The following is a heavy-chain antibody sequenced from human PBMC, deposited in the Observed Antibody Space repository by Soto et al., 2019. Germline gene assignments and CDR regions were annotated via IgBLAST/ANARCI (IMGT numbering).Heavy chain of an antibody. V-gene: IGHV1-46*01. D-gene: IGHD3-16*01. CDR1: GYTFTSYY. J-gene: IGHJ4*02. Sequence: ASVKVSCKASGYTFTSYYMHWVRQAPGQGLEWMGIINPSGGSTSYAQKFQGRVTMTRDTSTSTVYMELNSLRAEDTAVYYCARFFEERGGFDSWGQGTLVTVSS. CDR2: INPSGGST. CDR3: ARFFEERGGFDS.